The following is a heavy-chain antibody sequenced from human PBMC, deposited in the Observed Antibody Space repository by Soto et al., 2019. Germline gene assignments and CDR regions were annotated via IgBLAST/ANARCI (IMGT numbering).Heavy chain of an antibody. CDR2: ISSSASNV. D-gene: IGHD6-19*01. CDR1: GFTFSSHA. CDR3: ARGYSGGWSRGGYFDF. V-gene: IGHV3-48*03. J-gene: IGHJ4*02. Sequence: EVQLVESGGTLVQPGGSLRLSCAASGFTFSSHAMNWVRQAPWKGLVWVSFISSSASNVYYADSVKGRFTISRDNAKNSLFRQMNSLRAGDTSVYYCARGYSGGWSRGGYFDFWRQGTLVTASS.